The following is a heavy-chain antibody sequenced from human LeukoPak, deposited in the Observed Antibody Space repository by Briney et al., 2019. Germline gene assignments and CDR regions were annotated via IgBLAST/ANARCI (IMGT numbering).Heavy chain of an antibody. Sequence: SQTLSLTCTVSGGSISSGSYYWSWIRQPAGKGLEWIGRIYTSGSTNYNPSLKSRVTISVDTSKNQFSLKLSSVTAADTAVYYCARVVPGSPSQFIFDYWGQGTLVTVSS. J-gene: IGHJ4*02. CDR1: GGSISSGSYY. CDR3: ARVVPGSPSQFIFDY. CDR2: IYTSGST. V-gene: IGHV4-61*02. D-gene: IGHD3-10*01.